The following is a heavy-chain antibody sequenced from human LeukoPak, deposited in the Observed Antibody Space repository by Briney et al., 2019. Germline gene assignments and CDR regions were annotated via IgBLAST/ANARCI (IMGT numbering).Heavy chain of an antibody. CDR3: AKSHTMVRGVIITFNPYDY. J-gene: IGHJ4*02. CDR1: GFTVSSNY. Sequence: PGGSLRLSCAASGFTVSSNYMSWVRQAPGKGLEWVSAISGSGGSTYYADSVKGRFTISRDNSKNTLYLQMNSLRAEDTAVYYCAKSHTMVRGVIITFNPYDYWGQGTWSPSPQ. D-gene: IGHD3-10*01. V-gene: IGHV3-23*01. CDR2: ISGSGGST.